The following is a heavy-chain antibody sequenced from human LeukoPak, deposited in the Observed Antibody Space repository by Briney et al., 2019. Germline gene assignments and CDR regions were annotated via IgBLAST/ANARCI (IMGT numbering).Heavy chain of an antibody. Sequence: GGSLRLSCAASGFTFSSYAMSWVRQAPGKGLEWVSAISGSGGSTYYADSVKGRFTISRDNSKNTLYLQMNSLRAEDTAVYYCAKDREYSYGPAYFDYWGQGTLVTASS. D-gene: IGHD5-18*01. CDR1: GFTFSSYA. CDR2: ISGSGGST. J-gene: IGHJ4*02. CDR3: AKDREYSYGPAYFDY. V-gene: IGHV3-23*01.